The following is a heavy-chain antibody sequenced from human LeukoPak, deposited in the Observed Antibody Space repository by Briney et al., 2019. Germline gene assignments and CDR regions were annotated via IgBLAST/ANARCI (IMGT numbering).Heavy chain of an antibody. D-gene: IGHD3-16*02. V-gene: IGHV3-15*01. J-gene: IGHJ4*02. CDR2: IKSKTDGGTT. CDR3: TTLSSVWGSYRYYFDY. CDR1: GFTFSSYG. Sequence: GRSLRLSCAASGFTFSSYGMHWVRQAPGKGLEWVGRIKSKTDGGTTDYAAPVKGRFTISRDDSKNTLYLQMNSLKTEDTAVYYCTTLSSVWGSYRYYFDYWGQGTLVTVSS.